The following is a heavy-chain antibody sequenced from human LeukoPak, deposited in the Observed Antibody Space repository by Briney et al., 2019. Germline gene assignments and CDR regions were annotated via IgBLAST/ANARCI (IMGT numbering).Heavy chain of an antibody. Sequence: GASVKVSCKTSGYTFTVYYIHWVRQARGQGPEWMGRINPNSGGTNYAQRFQGRVTMTRDTSISTAYMELSRLISDDTAVYYCARAMTTVTVNWFDPWGQGTLVTVSS. J-gene: IGHJ5*02. CDR2: INPNSGGT. V-gene: IGHV1-2*06. CDR3: ARAMTTVTVNWFDP. D-gene: IGHD4-17*01. CDR1: GYTFTVYY.